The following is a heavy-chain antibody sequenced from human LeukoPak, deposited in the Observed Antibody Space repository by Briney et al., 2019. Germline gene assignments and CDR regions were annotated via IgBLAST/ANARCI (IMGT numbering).Heavy chain of an antibody. Sequence: GASVKVSCKASGGTFSSYAISWVRQAPGQGLEWIGGIIPIFGTANYAQKFQGRVTITADESTSTAYMELSSLRSEDTAVYYCAREVVDGGYGMDVWGKGTTVTVSS. CDR1: GGTFSSYA. J-gene: IGHJ6*04. V-gene: IGHV1-69*13. CDR3: AREVVDGGYGMDV. D-gene: IGHD2-21*01. CDR2: IIPIFGTA.